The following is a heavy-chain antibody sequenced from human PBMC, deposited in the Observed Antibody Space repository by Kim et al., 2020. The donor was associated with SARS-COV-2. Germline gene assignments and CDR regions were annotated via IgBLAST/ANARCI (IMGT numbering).Heavy chain of an antibody. J-gene: IGHJ6*02. V-gene: IGHV4-34*01. CDR1: GGSFSGYY. CDR3: ASAPPAYYYYGMDV. D-gene: IGHD2-2*01. CDR2: INHSGST. Sequence: SETLSLTCAVYGGSFSGYYWSWIRQPPGKGLEWIGEINHSGSTNYNPSLKSRVTISVDTSKNQFSLKLSSVTAADTAVYYCASAPPAYYYYGMDVWGQGTTVTVSS.